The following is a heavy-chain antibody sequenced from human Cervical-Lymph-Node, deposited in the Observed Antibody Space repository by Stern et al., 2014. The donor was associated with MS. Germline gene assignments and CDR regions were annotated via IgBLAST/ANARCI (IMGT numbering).Heavy chain of an antibody. V-gene: IGHV1-46*01. J-gene: IGHJ6*02. CDR1: GYTFTSDY. D-gene: IGHD2/OR15-2a*01. CDR3: ARQNYYNGMDV. CDR2: INPSWGRT. Sequence: VQLEESGAEVKKPGASVKLSCKASGYTFTSDYMHWVRQAPGQGLEWMGIINPSWGRTSDSQKFQGRVTMTRDTSTSTVHMELSSLRSEDTAVYYCARQNYYNGMDVWGQGTTVIVSS.